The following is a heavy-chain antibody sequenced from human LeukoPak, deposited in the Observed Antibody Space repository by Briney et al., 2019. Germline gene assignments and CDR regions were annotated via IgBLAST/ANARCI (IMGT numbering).Heavy chain of an antibody. J-gene: IGHJ4*02. CDR1: GFTFSDYY. Sequence: GGSLRLSCAASGFTFSDYYMSWIRQAPGKGLEWVSYISSSGSTIYYADSVKGRFTISRDNSKNTLYLQMNSLRAEDTAVYYCAREGIAVAGLFDYWGQGTLVTVSS. V-gene: IGHV3-11*04. CDR2: ISSSGSTI. CDR3: AREGIAVAGLFDY. D-gene: IGHD6-19*01.